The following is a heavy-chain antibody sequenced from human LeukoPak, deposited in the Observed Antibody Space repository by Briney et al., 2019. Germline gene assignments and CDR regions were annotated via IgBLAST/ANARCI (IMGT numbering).Heavy chain of an antibody. D-gene: IGHD4-17*01. CDR3: ARATDYGDYVGEFDY. CDR1: GFTFSRYA. J-gene: IGHJ4*02. Sequence: GGSLRLSCAASGFTFSRYAMHWVRQAPGKGLEWVAVISYDGSNKYYADSVKGRFTISRDNSKNTLYLQMNSLRAEDTAVYYCARATDYGDYVGEFDYWGQGTLVTVSS. CDR2: ISYDGSNK. V-gene: IGHV3-30-3*01.